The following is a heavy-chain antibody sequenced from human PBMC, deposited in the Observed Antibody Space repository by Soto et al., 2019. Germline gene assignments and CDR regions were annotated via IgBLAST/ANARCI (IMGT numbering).Heavy chain of an antibody. D-gene: IGHD6-19*01. J-gene: IGHJ3*02. CDR1: GGSFIGYY. CDR2: INHSGST. Sequence: SEALSLTSAVYGGSFIGYYWSWILQPPWKGLEWIGEINHSGSTNYNPSLKSRVTISVDTSKNQFSLKLSSVTAADTAVYYCARGQYSIGWYFGLRGRAFDIWGQGTMVT. V-gene: IGHV4-34*01. CDR3: ARGQYSIGWYFGLRGRAFDI.